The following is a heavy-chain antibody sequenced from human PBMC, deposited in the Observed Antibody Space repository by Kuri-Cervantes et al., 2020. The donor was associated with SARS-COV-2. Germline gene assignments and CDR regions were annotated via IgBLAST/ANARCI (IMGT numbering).Heavy chain of an antibody. CDR3: AKDGFVGGLGSPGRAYFQH. V-gene: IGHV3-30*18. CDR1: GFTFSSYG. Sequence: GGSLRLSCAASGFTFSSYGMHWVRQAPGKGLEWVAVISYDGSNKYYADSVKGRFTISRDNSKNTLYLQMNSLRVEDTAVYYCAKDGFVGGLGSPGRAYFQHWGQGTLVTVSS. J-gene: IGHJ1*01. CDR2: ISYDGSNK. D-gene: IGHD2-15*01.